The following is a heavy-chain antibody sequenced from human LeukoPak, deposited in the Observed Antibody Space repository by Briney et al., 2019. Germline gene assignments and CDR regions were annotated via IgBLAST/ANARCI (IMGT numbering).Heavy chain of an antibody. CDR1: GFTFSSYW. CDR2: IKQDGSEK. V-gene: IGHV3-7*05. Sequence: PGGSLRLSCAASGFTFSSYWMSWVRQAPGKGLEWVANIKQDGSEKYYVDSVKGRFTISRDNAKNSLYLQMNSLRAGDTAVYYCARVAAAGQYNWFDPWGQGTLVTVSS. D-gene: IGHD6-13*01. J-gene: IGHJ5*02. CDR3: ARVAAAGQYNWFDP.